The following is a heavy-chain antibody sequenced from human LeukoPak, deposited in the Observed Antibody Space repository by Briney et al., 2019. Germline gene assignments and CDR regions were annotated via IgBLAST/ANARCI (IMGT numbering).Heavy chain of an antibody. V-gene: IGHV3-30*02. Sequence: PGGSLRLSCVASGFTFTRSAMHWVRQAPGKGLEWVAFIQYDGDNKYYADSVKGRFTISRDDSQNTLYLQMNSLTVEDTAVYYCAKRWDSTWSYFDLWGHGTLVTVSS. CDR2: IQYDGDNK. CDR3: AKRWDSTWSYFDL. J-gene: IGHJ4*01. D-gene: IGHD1-26*01. CDR1: GFTFTRSA.